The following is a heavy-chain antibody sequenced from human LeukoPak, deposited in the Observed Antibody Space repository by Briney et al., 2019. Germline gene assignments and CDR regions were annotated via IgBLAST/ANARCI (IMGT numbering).Heavy chain of an antibody. CDR1: GGTLSSYA. V-gene: IGHV1-69*13. Sequence: ASVKVSCKASGGTLSSYAISWVRQAPGRGLEWMGGIIPIFGTANYAQKFQGRVTITADESTSTAYMELSSLRSEDTAVYYCARGRAVVVPQVVYYYMDVWGKGTTVTVSS. CDR2: IIPIFGTA. CDR3: ARGRAVVVPQVVYYYMDV. J-gene: IGHJ6*03. D-gene: IGHD2-2*01.